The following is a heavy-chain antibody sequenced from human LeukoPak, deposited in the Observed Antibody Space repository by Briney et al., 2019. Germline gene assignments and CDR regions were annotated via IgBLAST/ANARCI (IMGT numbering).Heavy chain of an antibody. CDR3: ARHLRYCSSTSCQHAFDI. Sequence: GESLKISCKGSGYSFTSYWIGWVRQMPGKGLEWMGIIYPGDSDTRYSPSFQGQVTISADKSISTAYLQWSSLKASDTAMYYCARHLRYCSSTSCQHAFDIWGQGTMVTVSS. V-gene: IGHV5-51*01. D-gene: IGHD2-2*01. CDR1: GYSFTSYW. J-gene: IGHJ3*02. CDR2: IYPGDSDT.